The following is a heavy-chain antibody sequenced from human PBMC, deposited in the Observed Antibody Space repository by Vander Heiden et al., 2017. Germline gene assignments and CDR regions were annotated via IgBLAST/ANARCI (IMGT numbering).Heavy chain of an antibody. CDR2: ISNSGNSI. CDR1: GFTFSNYY. J-gene: IGHJ5*02. CDR3: AGRDGWFDP. V-gene: IGHV3-11*01. Sequence: QVQLVESGGGLVKPGGSLSLSCAASGFTFSNYYMSWLRQAPGKGLEWVAYISNSGNSIFYVDSVKGRFTISRDNAKNSLYLQMNSLRAEDTAVYYCAGRDGWFDPWGQGTLVTVSS.